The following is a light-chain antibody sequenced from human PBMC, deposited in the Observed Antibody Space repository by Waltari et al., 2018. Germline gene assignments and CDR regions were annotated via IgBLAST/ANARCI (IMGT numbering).Light chain of an antibody. J-gene: IGKJ1*01. V-gene: IGKV3-20*01. CDR3: HQYDTSPQT. CDR2: DSF. Sequence: EVVLTQSPGTLSFSPGGRATLPCTASQNIRGAYLAWYQQRPGQAPRLLIYDSFIRATGIPDRFSGSGSGADFTLTISSLAPEDSAVYFCHQYDTSPQTFGQGTKVSIK. CDR1: QNIRGAY.